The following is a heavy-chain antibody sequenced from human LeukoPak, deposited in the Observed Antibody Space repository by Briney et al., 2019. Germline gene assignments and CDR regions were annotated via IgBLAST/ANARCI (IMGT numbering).Heavy chain of an antibody. D-gene: IGHD6-13*01. Sequence: GGSLRLSCAASGFTFDDYAMHWVRQAPGEGLEWVSLISWDGSSTYYADSVKGRFTISRENSKNSLFLQMNSLRAEDTALYYCAKDEIAAAGSHYYYYGMDVWGQGTTVTVSS. CDR1: GFTFDDYA. CDR3: AKDEIAAAGSHYYYYGMDV. V-gene: IGHV3-43D*03. J-gene: IGHJ6*02. CDR2: ISWDGSST.